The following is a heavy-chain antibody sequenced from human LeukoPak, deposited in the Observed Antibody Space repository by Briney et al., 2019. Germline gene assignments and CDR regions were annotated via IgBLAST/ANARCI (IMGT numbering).Heavy chain of an antibody. CDR2: IGNTET. CDR1: GFPFETNA. D-gene: IGHD5-18*01. Sequence: GGSLRLCCATSGFPFETNAMSWVRQAPGKGLEWVATIGNTETFYADSVTGRFTTSRDNSKNTVNLQMNTLRFEDTAIYYCAKDWIQFNRVFDCFDSWGQGTLVTVSS. CDR3: AKDWIQFNRVFDCFDS. J-gene: IGHJ4*02. V-gene: IGHV3-23*01.